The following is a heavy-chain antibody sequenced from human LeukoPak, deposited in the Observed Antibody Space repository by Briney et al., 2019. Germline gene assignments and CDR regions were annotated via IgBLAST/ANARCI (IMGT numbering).Heavy chain of an antibody. J-gene: IGHJ4*02. CDR2: IYSGGST. Sequence: GGSPRLSCAASGFTVSSNYMSWVRQAPGKGLEWVSVIYSGGSTYYADSVKGRFTISRDNSKNTLYLQMNSLRAEDTAVYYCAKTYYYDSSGYSPHFDYWGQGTLVTVSS. V-gene: IGHV3-53*01. D-gene: IGHD3-22*01. CDR3: AKTYYYDSSGYSPHFDY. CDR1: GFTVSSNY.